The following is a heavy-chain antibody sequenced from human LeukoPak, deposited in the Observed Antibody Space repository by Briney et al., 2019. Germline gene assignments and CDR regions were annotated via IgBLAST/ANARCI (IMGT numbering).Heavy chain of an antibody. CDR3: ARLLLGYWQTKYYFDY. J-gene: IGHJ4*02. CDR1: GGSFSGYY. V-gene: IGHV4-34*01. CDR2: INHSGST. D-gene: IGHD5-18*01. Sequence: PSETLSLTCAVYGGSFSGYYWSWIRQPPGKGLEWIGEINHSGSTNYNPSLKSRVTISVDTSKNQFSLKLSSVTAADTAVYYCARLLLGYWQTKYYFDYWDQGTLVTVSS.